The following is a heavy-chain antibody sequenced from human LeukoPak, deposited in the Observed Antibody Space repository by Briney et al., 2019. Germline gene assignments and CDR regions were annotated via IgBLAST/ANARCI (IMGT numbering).Heavy chain of an antibody. CDR1: GATFSSYA. V-gene: IGHV1-69*04. CDR2: IIPILGIA. D-gene: IGHD2-2*01. Sequence: ASVKVSCKPSGATFSSYAISWVRQAPGQGLEWMGRIIPILGIANYAQKFQGRVTITADKSTSTAYMELSSLRSEDTAVYYCARGVHEGYQLHNYYYYGMDVWGQGTTVTVSS. J-gene: IGHJ6*02. CDR3: ARGVHEGYQLHNYYYYGMDV.